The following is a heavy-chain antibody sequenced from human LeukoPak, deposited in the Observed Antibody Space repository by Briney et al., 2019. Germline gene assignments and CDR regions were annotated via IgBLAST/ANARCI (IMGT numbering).Heavy chain of an antibody. D-gene: IGHD3-22*01. J-gene: IGHJ4*02. CDR2: SYTGGST. CDR1: GFTVSSNY. CDR3: ASAKTPNPHNHYDSSGYYYPGY. V-gene: IGHV3-66*02. Sequence: GGSLRLACAASGFTVSSNYMSWVRQAPGKGLEWVSVSYTGGSTYYADSVKSRFTISRDNSKNTLYLQMNSLRAEDTAVYYCASAKTPNPHNHYDSSGYYYPGYWGQGTLVTVSS.